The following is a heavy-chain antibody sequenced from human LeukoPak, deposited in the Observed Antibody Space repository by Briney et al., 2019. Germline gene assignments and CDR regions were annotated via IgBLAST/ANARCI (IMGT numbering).Heavy chain of an antibody. D-gene: IGHD6-19*01. V-gene: IGHV3-53*01. CDR2: IYSGGST. CDR1: GFTVSSNY. J-gene: IGHJ4*02. Sequence: GGSLRLSCAASGFTVSSNYMSWVRQAPGKGLEWVSVIYSGGSTCYADSVKGRFTISRDNSKNTLYLQMNSLRAEDTAVYYCARAGQWLGQYYFDYWGQGTLVTVSS. CDR3: ARAGQWLGQYYFDY.